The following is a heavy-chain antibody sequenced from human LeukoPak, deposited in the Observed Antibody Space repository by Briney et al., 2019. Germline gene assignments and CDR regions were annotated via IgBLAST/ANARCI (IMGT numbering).Heavy chain of an antibody. CDR3: ARRGIAAAGTYDAFDI. V-gene: IGHV4-38-2*02. CDR2: IYYSGST. D-gene: IGHD6-13*01. CDR1: GYSISSGYY. J-gene: IGHJ3*02. Sequence: PSETLSLTCTVSGYSISSGYYWGWIRQPPGKGLEWIGSIYYSGSTYYNPSLKSRVTISVDTSKNQFSLKLSSVTAADTAVYYCARRGIAAAGTYDAFDIWGQGTMVTVSS.